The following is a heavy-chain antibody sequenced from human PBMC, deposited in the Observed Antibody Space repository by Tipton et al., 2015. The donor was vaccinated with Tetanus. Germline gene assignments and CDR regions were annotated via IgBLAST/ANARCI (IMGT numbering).Heavy chain of an antibody. CDR2: ISGNGGSI. CDR1: GFTFNRSA. Sequence: SLRLSCSASGFTFNRSAMYWVRQVPGKGLEDVSVISGNGGSIEYADSVKGRFTISRDNSKSTLYLQMSGLRTEDTAVYFCVKDGQEETWGQGTTVTVSS. V-gene: IGHV3-64D*08. J-gene: IGHJ3*01. CDR3: VKDGQEET.